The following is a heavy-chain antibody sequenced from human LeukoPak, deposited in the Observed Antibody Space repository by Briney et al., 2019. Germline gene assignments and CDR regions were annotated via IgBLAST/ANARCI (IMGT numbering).Heavy chain of an antibody. CDR3: ASGHIVVVTAQEFAHKWFDP. D-gene: IGHD2-21*02. CDR2: IIPMFGTT. V-gene: IGHV1-69*01. Sequence: SVKVSCKASGGSFNTYAIRWVRQAPGQGLEWMGGIIPMFGTTKYAQNFQGRVTITADESTSTAYMELSSLRSEDTAVYYCASGHIVVVTAQEFAHKWFDPRGQGTQVTVSS. CDR1: GGSFNTYA. J-gene: IGHJ5*02.